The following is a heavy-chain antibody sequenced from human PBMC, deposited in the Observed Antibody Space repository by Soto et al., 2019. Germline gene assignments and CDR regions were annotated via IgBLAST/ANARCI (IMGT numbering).Heavy chain of an antibody. Sequence: SVKVSCKASGGTFSSYALSWVRPAPGQGLEWMGGIIPIFGTANYAQKFQGRVTITADESTSTAYMELSSLRSEDTAVYYCAIARIYQQLAPIDAVDIWDQGTMVTVSS. D-gene: IGHD6-13*01. CDR2: IIPIFGTA. J-gene: IGHJ3*02. CDR1: GGTFSSYA. V-gene: IGHV1-69*13. CDR3: AIARIYQQLAPIDAVDI.